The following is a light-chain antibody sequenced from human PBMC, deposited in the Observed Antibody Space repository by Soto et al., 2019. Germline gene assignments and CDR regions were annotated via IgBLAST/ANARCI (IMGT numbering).Light chain of an antibody. CDR1: QSVSSY. CDR2: DAS. Sequence: EIVLTQSPATLFLSPGERDTLSCRASQSVSSYLAWYQQKPGQAPRLLIYDASNRATGIPARFSGSWSGTDFTLTISSLEPEDFAGYYCQQRGNSVTCGGGTKVDIK. J-gene: IGKJ4*01. CDR3: QQRGNSVT. V-gene: IGKV3-11*01.